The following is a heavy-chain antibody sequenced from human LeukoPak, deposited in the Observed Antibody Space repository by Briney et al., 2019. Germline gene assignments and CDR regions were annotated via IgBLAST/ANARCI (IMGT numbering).Heavy chain of an antibody. D-gene: IGHD2-2*01. Sequence: PSETLSLTCTVSGGSISSHYWSWIRQPPGMGLKWIGYIYYSGSTNYNPSLNSRVTISVDTSKNQFSLKLTSMTAADTAVYYCARGHCSSTSCYRNWFDPWGQGTLVTVSS. CDR1: GGSISSHY. CDR2: IYYSGST. V-gene: IGHV4-59*11. CDR3: ARGHCSSTSCYRNWFDP. J-gene: IGHJ5*02.